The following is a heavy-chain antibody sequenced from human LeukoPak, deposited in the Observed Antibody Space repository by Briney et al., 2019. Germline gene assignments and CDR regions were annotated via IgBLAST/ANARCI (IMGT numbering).Heavy chain of an antibody. Sequence: GGSLRLSCAASGFTFSSYGMHWVRQAPGKGLEWVAVIWYDGSNKYYADSVKDRFTISRDNSKNTLYLQMNSLRAEDTAVYYCASQISGLDIWGQGTMVTVSS. CDR2: IWYDGSNK. CDR3: ASQISGLDI. J-gene: IGHJ3*02. D-gene: IGHD2-15*01. CDR1: GFTFSSYG. V-gene: IGHV3-33*01.